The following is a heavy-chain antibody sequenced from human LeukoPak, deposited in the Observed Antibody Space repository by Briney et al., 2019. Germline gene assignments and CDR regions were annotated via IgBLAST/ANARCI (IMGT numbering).Heavy chain of an antibody. CDR2: INSDGRKT. V-gene: IGHV3-74*01. J-gene: IGHJ4*02. D-gene: IGHD3-10*01. CDR3: GRGMRDYYGLDY. Sequence: PGGSLRLSCAASGFIFSSFWMHWVRQVPGKGLVWVPHINSDGRKTDYADSVRGRFTISRDNAKNTLYLQMNRLTVEDTAVYYCGRGMRDYYGLDYWGQGILVTVSS. CDR1: GFIFSSFW.